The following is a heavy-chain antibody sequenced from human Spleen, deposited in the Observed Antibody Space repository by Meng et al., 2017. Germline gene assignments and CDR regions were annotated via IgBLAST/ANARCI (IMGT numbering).Heavy chain of an antibody. J-gene: IGHJ4*02. CDR2: INPNSGGT. Sequence: ASVKVSCKASGYTFTGYYMHWVRQAPGQGLEWMGRINPNSGGTNYTQKIQGRVTMTRDTSISTAYMELSRLRSDDTAVYSFASVLVFRAKYYDSSGYYHPSDYWGQGTLVTVSS. D-gene: IGHD3-22*01. CDR1: GYTFTGYY. V-gene: IGHV1-2*06. CDR3: ASVLVFRAKYYDSSGYYHPSDY.